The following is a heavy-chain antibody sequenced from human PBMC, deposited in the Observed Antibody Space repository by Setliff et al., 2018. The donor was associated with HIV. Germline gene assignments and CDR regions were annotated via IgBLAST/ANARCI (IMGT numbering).Heavy chain of an antibody. CDR1: GYTFTSSD. Sequence: ASVKVSCKASGYTFTSSDINWVRQATGQGLEWMGWMNPNSGNTGYAQKFQGRVTMTRNTSISTAYMELSSLSSEDTAVYYVALPYCGGGNCWSSASLPPAGWFDPWGQGTLVTVSS. J-gene: IGHJ5*02. D-gene: IGHD2-15*01. V-gene: IGHV1-8*02. CDR3: ALPYCGGGNCWSSASLPPAGWFDP. CDR2: MNPNSGNT.